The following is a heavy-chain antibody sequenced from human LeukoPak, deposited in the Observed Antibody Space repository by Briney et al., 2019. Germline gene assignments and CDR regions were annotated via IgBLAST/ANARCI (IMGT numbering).Heavy chain of an antibody. Sequence: SETLSLTRTVSGGSISDYYWSWIRQPPGKGLEWIGFIYYTGDTKYNPSLKSRLTISVDTSKNQFSLKVSSVTAADTAVYYCVRSKSGTYGWFDPWGQGTLVTVSS. J-gene: IGHJ5*02. D-gene: IGHD4-17*01. CDR1: GGSISDYY. V-gene: IGHV4-59*01. CDR3: VRSKSGTYGWFDP. CDR2: IYYTGDT.